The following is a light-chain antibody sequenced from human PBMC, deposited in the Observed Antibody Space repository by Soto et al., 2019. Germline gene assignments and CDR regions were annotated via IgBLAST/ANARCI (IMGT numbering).Light chain of an antibody. CDR3: QQSYSTSWT. CDR1: QSISSY. V-gene: IGKV1-39*01. Sequence: DIQMTQSPSSLSASVGDRVTITCRASQSISSYLNWYQQKPGKAPILLIYAASSLQGGVPSRFSGSGSGTDFTLRISSLQPEDFATYYCQQSYSTSWTFGQGTKVEIK. J-gene: IGKJ1*01. CDR2: AAS.